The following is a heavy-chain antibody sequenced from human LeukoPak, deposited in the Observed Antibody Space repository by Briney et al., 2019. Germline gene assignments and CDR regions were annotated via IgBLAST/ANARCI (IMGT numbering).Heavy chain of an antibody. CDR1: GGTFSSYA. CDR2: IIPIFGTA. Sequence: SVKVSCKASGGTFSSYAISWVRQAPGQGLEWMGGIIPIFGTANYAQKSQGRVTITADESTSTAYMELSSLRSEDTAVYYCARDRVGATTALDYWGQGTLVTVSS. CDR3: ARDRVGATTALDY. D-gene: IGHD1-26*01. V-gene: IGHV1-69*01. J-gene: IGHJ4*02.